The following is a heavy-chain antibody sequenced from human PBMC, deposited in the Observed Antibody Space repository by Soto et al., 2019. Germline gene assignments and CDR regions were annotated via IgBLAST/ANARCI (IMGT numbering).Heavy chain of an antibody. CDR2: INPSGGST. Sequence: ASVKVSCKASGYTFTSYYMHWVRQAPGQGLEWMGIINPSGGSTSYAQKFQGRVTMTRDTSTSTVYMELSGLRSEDTAVYYCARRDIVPYGMDVWGQGTTVTVSS. V-gene: IGHV1-46*01. J-gene: IGHJ6*02. D-gene: IGHD2-8*01. CDR1: GYTFTSYY. CDR3: ARRDIVPYGMDV.